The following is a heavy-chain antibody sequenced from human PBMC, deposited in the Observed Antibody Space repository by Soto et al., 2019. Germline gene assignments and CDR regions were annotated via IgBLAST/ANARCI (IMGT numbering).Heavy chain of an antibody. CDR1: GFTFDKYS. Sequence: EVQLVESGGDLVQPGGSLRLSCAASGFTFDKYSMNWVRQVPGKGLEWISYLSSTGNTINYADSVRGRFTISRDNAANSLYLQMATLRDDDTAVYYCARLFISSRYFAYWGQGTPVTVSS. J-gene: IGHJ4*02. CDR2: LSSTGNTI. CDR3: ARLFISSRYFAY. D-gene: IGHD3-3*02. V-gene: IGHV3-48*02.